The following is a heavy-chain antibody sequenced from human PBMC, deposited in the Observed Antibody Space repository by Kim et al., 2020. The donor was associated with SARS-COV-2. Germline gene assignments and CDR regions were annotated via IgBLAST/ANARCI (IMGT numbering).Heavy chain of an antibody. J-gene: IGHJ4*02. CDR2: K. V-gene: IGHV3-7*01. CDR3: ATMVRGVILDY. D-gene: IGHD3-10*01. Sequence: KFYVDSVKGRFPISRDNAKNSLYLQMNSLRAEDTAVYYCATMVRGVILDYWGQGTLVTVSS.